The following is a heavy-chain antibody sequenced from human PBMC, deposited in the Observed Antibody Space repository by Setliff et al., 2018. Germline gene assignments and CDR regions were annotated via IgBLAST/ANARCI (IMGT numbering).Heavy chain of an antibody. Sequence: PSETLSLTCAVSGYSISSGYYWGWIRQPPGKGLEWIGSIYHSGSTYYNPSLKSRLTISRDTSKNQVSLKLNSVTATDTAVYYCARDLGHGGDSDYWGQGILVTVSS. CDR2: IYHSGST. CDR3: ARDLGHGGDSDY. CDR1: GYSISSGYY. D-gene: IGHD2-21*02. J-gene: IGHJ4*02. V-gene: IGHV4-38-2*02.